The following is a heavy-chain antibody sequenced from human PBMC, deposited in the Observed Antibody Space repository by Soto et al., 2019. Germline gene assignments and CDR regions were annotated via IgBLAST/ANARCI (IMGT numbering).Heavy chain of an antibody. V-gene: IGHV1-69*13. CDR2: IIPIFDTA. D-gene: IGHD1-1*01. J-gene: IGHJ6*02. Sequence: SVKVSCKASGGTFSDFTMNWVRQAPGQRLEWMGGIIPIFDTANYAEKFQGRVTITADESTSTSFMEVSSLRSEDTAVYYCARNGTQTGYSYGMDVWGQGTMVTVSS. CDR3: ARNGTQTGYSYGMDV. CDR1: GGTFSDFT.